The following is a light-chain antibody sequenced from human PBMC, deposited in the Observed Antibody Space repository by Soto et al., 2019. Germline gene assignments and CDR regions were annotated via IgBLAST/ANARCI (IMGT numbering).Light chain of an antibody. Sequence: DIVMTQSPDSLAVSLGERATITCESSQTLLSANKNFLAWYQQRPGQPPKLLISWASTRASGVPDRFSGSGSGTYFTLTITSLQAEDVAVYYCQQYYGSPLIFGGGTRVEMK. CDR2: WAS. CDR1: QTLLSANKNF. J-gene: IGKJ4*01. CDR3: QQYYGSPLI. V-gene: IGKV4-1*01.